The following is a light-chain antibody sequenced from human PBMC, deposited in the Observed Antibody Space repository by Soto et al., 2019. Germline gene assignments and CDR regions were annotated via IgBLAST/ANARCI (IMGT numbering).Light chain of an antibody. CDR2: GAS. Sequence: EVVLTQSPGTLSLSPGERATLSCRASQSVSSSFLAWYQQQPGQAPRLLIYGASSRATGIPDRFSGSGSGTDFTLTISRLEPEDFAVYYCQQMRYFGGGTKVEIK. CDR1: QSVSSSF. J-gene: IGKJ4*01. CDR3: QQMRY. V-gene: IGKV3-20*01.